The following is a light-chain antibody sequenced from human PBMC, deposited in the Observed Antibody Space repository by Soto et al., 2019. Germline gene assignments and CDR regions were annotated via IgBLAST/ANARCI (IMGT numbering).Light chain of an antibody. CDR2: DAS. J-gene: IGKJ4*01. Sequence: EIVMTQSPATLSVSPGERATLSCRTSQSVSSNLAWYQQEPGQPPRLLIYDASTRATGIPARFGGSGSGIEFTLTISSLQSEDFAVYYCQQYSKWPPLTFGGGTKVEIK. CDR3: QQYSKWPPLT. CDR1: QSVSSN. V-gene: IGKV3-15*01.